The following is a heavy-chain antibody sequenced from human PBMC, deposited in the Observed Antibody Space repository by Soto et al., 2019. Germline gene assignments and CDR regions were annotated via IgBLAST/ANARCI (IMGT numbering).Heavy chain of an antibody. V-gene: IGHV3-33*01. J-gene: IGHJ6*02. CDR2: IWYDGSNK. Sequence: GGSLRLSCAASGFTFSSYGMHWVRQAPGKGLEWVAVIWYDGSNKYYADSVKGRFTISRDNSKNTLYLQMNSLRAEDTAVYYCARDPIVVVTALYGMDVWGQGTTVTVSS. CDR3: ARDPIVVVTALYGMDV. CDR1: GFTFSSYG. D-gene: IGHD2-21*02.